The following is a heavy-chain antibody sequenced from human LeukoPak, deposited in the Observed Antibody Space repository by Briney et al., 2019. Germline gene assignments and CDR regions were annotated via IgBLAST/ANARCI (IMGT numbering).Heavy chain of an antibody. Sequence: SVKVSCKASVGTFSSYAIRWVRQAPGQGLEWMGRIIPILDIANYAQKFQGRVTITADKSTSTAYMELSSLRSEDTAVYYCARCTPPDYCSSTSCYVRYYYYGMDVWGQGTTVTVSS. J-gene: IGHJ6*02. D-gene: IGHD2-2*01. V-gene: IGHV1-69*04. CDR1: VGTFSSYA. CDR2: IIPILDIA. CDR3: ARCTPPDYCSSTSCYVRYYYYGMDV.